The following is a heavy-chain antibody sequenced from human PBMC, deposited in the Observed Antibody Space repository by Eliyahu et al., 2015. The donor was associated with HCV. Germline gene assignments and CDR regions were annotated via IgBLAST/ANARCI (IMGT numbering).Heavy chain of an antibody. CDR1: GDSVGNSRYS. CDR3: ASRPFDQWLSI. CDR2: IYYSGXT. J-gene: IGHJ4*02. Sequence: QLQLHESGPGLVKASETLPLTCTVSGDSVGNSRYSWGWIRXPPGKGLEWIGTIYYSGXTYYDPSLKSRVTISVDTSKNQFSLSLNSVTAADTAVYYCASRPFDQWLSIWGQGTLVTVSS. V-gene: IGHV4-39*01. D-gene: IGHD6-19*01.